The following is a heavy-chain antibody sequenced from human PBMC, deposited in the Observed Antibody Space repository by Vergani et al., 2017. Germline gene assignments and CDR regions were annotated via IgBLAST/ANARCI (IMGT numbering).Heavy chain of an antibody. CDR3: ARQHGVGYDY. D-gene: IGHD1-26*01. Sequence: QVQLQQWGAGLLKPSQTLSLTCTVSGGSISSGGYYWSWIRQHPGKGLEWIGSIYYSGSTYYNPSLKSRVTISVDTSKNQFSLKLSSVTAADTAVYYCARQHGVGYDYWGQGTLVTVSS. V-gene: IGHV4-30-2*03. J-gene: IGHJ4*02. CDR1: GGSISSGGYY. CDR2: IYYSGST.